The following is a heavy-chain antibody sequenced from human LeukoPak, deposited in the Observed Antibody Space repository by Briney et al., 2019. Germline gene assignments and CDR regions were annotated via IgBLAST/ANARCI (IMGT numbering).Heavy chain of an antibody. J-gene: IGHJ6*04. CDR2: INHSGRT. V-gene: IGHV4-34*01. D-gene: IGHD3-10*01. CDR1: GWSFNGYY. Sequence: RPSETLSLNCAVYGWSFNGYYWVWIRQPPGNGLKWMVEINHSGRTNYNTSLKSRVTISVDPSTNPFSLKPCSVTASDTAVYYCARGRGVRGVIPAYGMDVWGKGTTVTLSS. CDR3: ARGRGVRGVIPAYGMDV.